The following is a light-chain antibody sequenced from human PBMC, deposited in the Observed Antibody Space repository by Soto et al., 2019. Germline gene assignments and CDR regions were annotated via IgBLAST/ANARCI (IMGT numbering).Light chain of an antibody. CDR1: QGIGTY. CDR3: QKYNSAPWT. J-gene: IGKJ1*01. Sequence: DIQMTQSPSSLSASVGDRVTITCRASQGIGTYLAWYQQKPAKVPKLLIYAASTLQSGVPSRFSGSGSGTDFTLTISSLQPEDVATYYCQKYNSAPWTFGQGTKVEIK. CDR2: AAS. V-gene: IGKV1-27*01.